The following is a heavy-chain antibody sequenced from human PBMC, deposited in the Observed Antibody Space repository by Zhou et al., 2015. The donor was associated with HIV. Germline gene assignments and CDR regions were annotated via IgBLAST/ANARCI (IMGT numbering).Heavy chain of an antibody. CDR2: ISIYNDNT. V-gene: IGHV1-18*01. Sequence: QVQLVQSGVEVKKTGASVKVSCKASGYKFISYGITWVRQAPGQGLEWMGWISIYNDNTNYAQKFQGRVTMTTDTSTSTAYMELRSLRSDDTAVYYCASRVRDDPFDIWGQGTLVTVSS. D-gene: IGHD2-2*01. CDR3: ASRVRDDPFDI. J-gene: IGHJ3*02. CDR1: GYKFISYG.